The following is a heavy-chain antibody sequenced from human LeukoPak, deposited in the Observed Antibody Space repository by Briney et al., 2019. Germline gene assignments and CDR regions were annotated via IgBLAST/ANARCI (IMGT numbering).Heavy chain of an antibody. CDR2: MNPNSGNT. V-gene: IGHV1-8*01. J-gene: IGHJ5*02. D-gene: IGHD4-23*01. Sequence: GASVTVSCRASGYTFTSYDINWVRQAPGQGLEWVGWMNPNSGNTGYAQNFQGRVTMTRDTSISTAYMELSSLRFEDTAVYYCARDYGGNSGWFDPWGQGTQVTVSS. CDR1: GYTFTSYD. CDR3: ARDYGGNSGWFDP.